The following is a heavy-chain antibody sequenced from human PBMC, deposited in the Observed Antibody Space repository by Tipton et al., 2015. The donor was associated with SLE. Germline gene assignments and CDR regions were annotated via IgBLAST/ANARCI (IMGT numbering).Heavy chain of an antibody. J-gene: IGHJ4*02. CDR2: FYGGST. Sequence: TLSLTCTVSGGSTNSRYWSWIRQPPGKGLEWIGYFYGGSTSYNPSLRGRVTISGDTSKNQFSLTLNSVTAADTAVYFCARQPYYESPFDYWGQGTLVTVSS. CDR3: ARQPYYESPFDY. CDR1: GGSTNSRY. D-gene: IGHD3-22*01. V-gene: IGHV4-59*08.